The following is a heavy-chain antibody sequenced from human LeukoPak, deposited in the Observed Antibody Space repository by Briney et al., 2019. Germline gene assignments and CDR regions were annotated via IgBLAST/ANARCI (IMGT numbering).Heavy chain of an antibody. J-gene: IGHJ5*02. CDR1: GYTFTSYY. V-gene: IGHV1-46*01. Sequence: ASVKVSCKASGYTFTSYYVHWVRQAPGQGLEWMGVLNPSGGFTAYAQNFQGRVTITWDMSTSTVYMDMSSLRSEDTAVYYCARSYSGSYREDYFDPWGQGTLVTISS. D-gene: IGHD1-26*01. CDR2: LNPSGGFT. CDR3: ARSYSGSYREDYFDP.